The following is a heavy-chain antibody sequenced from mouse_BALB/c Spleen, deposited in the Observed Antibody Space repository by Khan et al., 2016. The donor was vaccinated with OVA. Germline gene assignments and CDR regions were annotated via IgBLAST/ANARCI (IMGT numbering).Heavy chain of an antibody. V-gene: IGHV1-4*01. CDR2: INPRSGYT. CDR1: GYTFTSYT. Sequence: QVQLKESGAELARPGASVKMSCKASGYTFTSYTMHWVKQRPGQGLEWIGYINPRSGYTNYNQKFKDKATLTADKSSSTAYMQLSSLTSEDSAVYYCARMLEFYAMDYWGQGTSVTVSS. CDR3: ARMLEFYAMDY. J-gene: IGHJ4*01.